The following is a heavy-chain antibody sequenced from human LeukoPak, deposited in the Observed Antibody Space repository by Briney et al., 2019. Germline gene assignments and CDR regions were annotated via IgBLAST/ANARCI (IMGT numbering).Heavy chain of an antibody. CDR3: ARDPYYYDSSGYRQYDAFDI. Sequence: GGSLRLSCAASGFTVSSNYMSWVRQAPGKGLEWVSVIYSGGSTYYADSVKGRFTISRDNSKNTLYLQMNSLRAEDTAVYYCARDPYYYDSSGYRQYDAFDIWGQGTMVTVSS. V-gene: IGHV3-66*01. CDR1: GFTVSSNY. D-gene: IGHD3-22*01. J-gene: IGHJ3*02. CDR2: IYSGGST.